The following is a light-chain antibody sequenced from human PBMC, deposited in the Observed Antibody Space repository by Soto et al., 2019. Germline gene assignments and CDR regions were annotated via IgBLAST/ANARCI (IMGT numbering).Light chain of an antibody. J-gene: IGKJ3*01. CDR3: QQYYSARFT. V-gene: IGKV4-1*01. Sequence: DIVMTQSPDSLAVSLGERATINCKSSQSVLYSSNNKNYLAWYKQKPGQPPKLLIYWASTRESGIPDRFSGSGSGTDFTLTISSLQAEDVAVYYCQQYYSARFTFGPGTKVDIK. CDR1: QSVLYSSNNKNY. CDR2: WAS.